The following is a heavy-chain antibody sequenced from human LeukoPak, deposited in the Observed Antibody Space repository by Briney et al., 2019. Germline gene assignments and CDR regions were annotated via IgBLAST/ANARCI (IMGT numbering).Heavy chain of an antibody. Sequence: SETLSLTCTVSGYSISSGYYWGWIRQPPGKGLEWIGSIYRSGSTYYNPSLKSRVTISVDTSKNQFSLKLSSVTAADTAEYYCARGGGTYQYGLGRLYYYYMDVWDKGTTVIVSS. J-gene: IGHJ6*03. V-gene: IGHV4-38-2*02. CDR3: ARGGGTYQYGLGRLYYYYMDV. CDR2: IYRSGST. CDR1: GYSISSGYY. D-gene: IGHD3-10*01.